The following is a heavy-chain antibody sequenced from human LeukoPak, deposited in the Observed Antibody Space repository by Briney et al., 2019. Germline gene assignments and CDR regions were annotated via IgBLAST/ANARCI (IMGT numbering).Heavy chain of an antibody. CDR2: IHPGDSNT. CDR3: AKHPKGRGYSTRLDV. V-gene: IGHV5-51*01. CDR1: GYFFTSYL. Sequence: GESLKICCTCSGYFFTSYLIWCRRHMPGKGLELMGIIHPGDSNTRYRPSFQGHVTISAAKSSSTAYLQWSSRKASDPARYYCAKHPKGRGYSTRLDVWGKGTTVTVSS. D-gene: IGHD1-1*01. J-gene: IGHJ6*04.